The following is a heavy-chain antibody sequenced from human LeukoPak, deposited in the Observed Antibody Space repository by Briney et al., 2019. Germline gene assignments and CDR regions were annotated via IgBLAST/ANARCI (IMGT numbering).Heavy chain of an antibody. D-gene: IGHD6-19*01. CDR3: ARHKAGIAVAGTTWFDP. CDR1: GGSFSGYY. Sequence: SETLSLTCAVYGGSFSGYYWTWTRQPPGKGLEWIGEINHSGSTNYNPSLKSRVTISVDTSKNQFSLKLSSVTAADTAVYYCARHKAGIAVAGTTWFDPWGQGTLVTVSS. CDR2: INHSGST. J-gene: IGHJ5*02. V-gene: IGHV4-34*01.